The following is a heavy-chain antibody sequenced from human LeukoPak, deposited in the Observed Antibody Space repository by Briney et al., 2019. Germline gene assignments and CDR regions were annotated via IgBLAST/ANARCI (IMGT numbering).Heavy chain of an antibody. V-gene: IGHV1-46*01. CDR2: IDTSDGNT. J-gene: IGHJ5*02. D-gene: IGHD2-15*01. Sequence: ASVKVSCKASGYTFTTYHMHWVRQAPGQGLEWVGMIDTSDGNTNYAQKFQGRVTMTRDTSTSTVYMELSSLRSEDTAVYYCATKRSGGTWFDPWGQGTLVTVSS. CDR1: GYTFTTYH. CDR3: ATKRSGGTWFDP.